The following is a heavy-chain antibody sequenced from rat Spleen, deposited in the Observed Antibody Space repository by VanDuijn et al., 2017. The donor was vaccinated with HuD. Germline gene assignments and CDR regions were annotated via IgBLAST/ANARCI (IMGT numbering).Heavy chain of an antibody. Sequence: EVQLVESDGGLVQPGRSLKLSCAASGFTLSDHFMAWVRQAPTKGLEWVAYISYDGGSTYYRDPVKGRFTISRDNAKSTLSLQMDSLRSEDTATYYCARRHYGYTDYFDYWGQGVMVTVSS. V-gene: IGHV5-29*01. CDR1: GFTLSDHF. D-gene: IGHD1-9*01. J-gene: IGHJ2*01. CDR2: ISYDGGST. CDR3: ARRHYGYTDYFDY.